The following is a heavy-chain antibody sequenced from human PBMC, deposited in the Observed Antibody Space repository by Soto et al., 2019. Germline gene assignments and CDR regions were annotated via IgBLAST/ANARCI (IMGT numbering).Heavy chain of an antibody. Sequence: QVQLEQWGPGLLKPSETLSLTCAVNGGSFSDYYWSWIRQSPGKGLEWIAEINYSGTTNYSPSLKSRGTMSVDTSKKQFSLKLSSVAAADTAVYFCVGGRGRLVGFDYWGQGTLVTVSS. V-gene: IGHV4-34*01. CDR3: VGGRGRLVGFDY. J-gene: IGHJ4*02. CDR1: GGSFSDYY. D-gene: IGHD1-26*01. CDR2: INYSGTT.